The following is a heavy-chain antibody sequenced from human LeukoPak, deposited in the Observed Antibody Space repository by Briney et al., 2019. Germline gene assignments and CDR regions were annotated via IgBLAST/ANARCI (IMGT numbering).Heavy chain of an antibody. J-gene: IGHJ4*02. CDR1: GGTFSSYA. D-gene: IGHD3-3*01. CDR3: ARGRAHYDFWSGYYYPIDFDY. V-gene: IGHV1-69*13. Sequence: GASVKVSCKASGGTFSSYAISWVRQAPGQGLEWMGGIIPIFGTANYVQKFQGRVTITADESTSTAYMELSSLRSEDTAVYYCARGRAHYDFWSGYYYPIDFDYWGQGTLVTVSS. CDR2: IIPIFGTA.